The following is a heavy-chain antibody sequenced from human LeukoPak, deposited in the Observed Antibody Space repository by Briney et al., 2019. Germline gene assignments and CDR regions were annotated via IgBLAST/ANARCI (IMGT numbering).Heavy chain of an antibody. V-gene: IGHV4-59*01. CDR1: GGSISGYY. CDR2: LYYSGDT. J-gene: IGHJ6*02. Sequence: SETLSLTCSVAGGSISGYYWMWIRQPPGKGLEWIGYLYYSGDTKYSPSLKSRVTISEDTSENQASLKLRSVTAADTAVYYCARDGRAQYYYGMDVWGQGTTVTVSS. CDR3: ARDGRAQYYYGMDV.